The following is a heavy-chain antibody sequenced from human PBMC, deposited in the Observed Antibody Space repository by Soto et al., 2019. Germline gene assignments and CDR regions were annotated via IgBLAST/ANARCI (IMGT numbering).Heavy chain of an antibody. CDR3: ARSEWLPRYYYYYGMDV. Sequence: GASVKVSCKAPGYTFTGYYMHWVRQAPGQGLEWMGWINPNSGGTNYAQKFQGWVTMTRDTSISTAYMELSRLRSDDTAVYYCARSEWLPRYYYYYGMDVWGQGTTVTVSS. CDR2: INPNSGGT. D-gene: IGHD3-3*01. V-gene: IGHV1-2*04. CDR1: GYTFTGYY. J-gene: IGHJ6*02.